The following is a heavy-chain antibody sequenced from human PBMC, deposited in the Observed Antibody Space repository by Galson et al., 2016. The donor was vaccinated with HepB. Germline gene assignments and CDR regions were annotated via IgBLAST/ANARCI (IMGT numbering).Heavy chain of an antibody. CDR3: ASKLYGSGSYYKSPNWFDP. V-gene: IGHV1-69*06. CDR1: GGTFNSYT. CDR2: IIPIFGTP. D-gene: IGHD3-10*01. Sequence: SVKVSCKAPGGTFNSYTLSWVRQAPGQGLEWMGGIIPIFGTPNYAQKFRGRLTITADTSTTTAYMELSSLRSEDTAVYYCASKLYGSGSYYKSPNWFDPWGQGTLVTVSS. J-gene: IGHJ5*02.